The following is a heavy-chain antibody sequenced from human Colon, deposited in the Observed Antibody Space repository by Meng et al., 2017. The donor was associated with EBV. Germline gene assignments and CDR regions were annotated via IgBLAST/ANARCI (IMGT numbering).Heavy chain of an antibody. V-gene: IGHV4-31*03. Sequence: VHAQKSSPGLCRPSQTLSLTCTVSGGSVSSGGYYWTWIRQHPGKGLEWFGHIYYSGSTFYNPSLKRRVIISIDTSKNQFSLNLRSVTAADTAVYYCARVSSGWDYFDYWGQGTLVTVSS. CDR3: ARVSSGWDYFDY. J-gene: IGHJ4*02. CDR2: IYYSGST. D-gene: IGHD6-19*01. CDR1: GGSVSSGGYY.